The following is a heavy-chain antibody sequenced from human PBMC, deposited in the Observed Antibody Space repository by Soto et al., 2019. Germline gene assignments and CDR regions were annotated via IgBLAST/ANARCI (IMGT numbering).Heavy chain of an antibody. CDR2: IDPSGSYT. CDR1: GYSFTSYW. CDR3: ARKRVVTEATYYYSGMDV. Sequence: PGESLKIACKGSGYSFTSYWISWVRQVPGKGLEWMGRIDPSGSYTNYSPSFQGHVTISADKSISTAYLQWSSLKASDTAMYYCARKRVVTEATYYYSGMDVWGQGNKVTVSS. V-gene: IGHV5-10-1*01. J-gene: IGHJ6*02. D-gene: IGHD2-2*01.